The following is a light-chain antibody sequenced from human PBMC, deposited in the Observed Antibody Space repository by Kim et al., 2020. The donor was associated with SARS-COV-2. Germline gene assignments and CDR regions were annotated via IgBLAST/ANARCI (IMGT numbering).Light chain of an antibody. CDR2: DAS. CDR1: QSVSSY. V-gene: IGKV3-11*01. Sequence: TLSLSPGESATRSCRASQSVSSYLAWYQQKPGQAPRLLIYDASNRATGIPARFSGSGSGTDFTLTISSLEPEDFAVYYCQQRSLTFGGGTKVDIK. CDR3: QQRSLT. J-gene: IGKJ4*01.